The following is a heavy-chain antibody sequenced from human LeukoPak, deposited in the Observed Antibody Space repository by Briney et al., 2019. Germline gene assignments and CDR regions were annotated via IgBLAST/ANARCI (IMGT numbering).Heavy chain of an antibody. D-gene: IGHD1-14*01. CDR1: GFTFGDYA. CDR3: TRDYIAGTGCFDP. J-gene: IGHJ5*02. Sequence: GGSLRLSCTASGFTFGDYAMSWFRQAPGKGLGWVGFIRSKAYGGTTEYAASVKGRFTISRDDSKSIAYLQMNNLKTEDTAVYYCTRDYIAGTGCFDPWGQGTLVTVSS. CDR2: IRSKAYGGTT. V-gene: IGHV3-49*03.